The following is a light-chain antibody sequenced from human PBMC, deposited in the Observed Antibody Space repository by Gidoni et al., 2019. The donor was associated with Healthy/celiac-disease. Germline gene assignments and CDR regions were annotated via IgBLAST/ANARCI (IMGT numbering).Light chain of an antibody. CDR2: DAS. J-gene: IGKJ2*01. CDR1: QDISNY. CDR3: QQYDNLRYT. V-gene: IGKV1-33*01. Sequence: DIKMTQSTSSLSASVGDRVTITCQASQDISNYLNWYQQKPGKAPKLLIYDASNLETGVPSRFSGSGSGTDFTFTISSLQPEDIATYYCQQYDNLRYTFGQGTKLEIK.